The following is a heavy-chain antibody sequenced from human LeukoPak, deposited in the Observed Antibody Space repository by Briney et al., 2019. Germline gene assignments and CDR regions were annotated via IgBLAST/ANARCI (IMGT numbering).Heavy chain of an antibody. J-gene: IGHJ5*02. CDR3: ARDLNNGSYHWFDP. V-gene: IGHV3-66*01. CDR1: GFTFSSYW. CDR2: IYSGGST. D-gene: IGHD1-26*01. Sequence: GGSLRLSCAASGFTFSSYWMTWVRQAPGKGLEWVSVIYSGGSTYYADSVKGRFTISRDNSKNTLYLQMNSLRAEDTAIYYCARDLNNGSYHWFDPWGQGTLVTVSS.